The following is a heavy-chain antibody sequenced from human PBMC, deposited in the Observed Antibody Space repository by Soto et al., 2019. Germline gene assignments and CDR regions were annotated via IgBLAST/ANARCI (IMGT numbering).Heavy chain of an antibody. CDR1: GGTFSSYA. CDR3: ARPLYYSSGWYGRMYYYGMDV. D-gene: IGHD6-19*01. Sequence: SVKVSCKASGGTFSSYAISWVRQAPGQGLEWMGGIIPIFGTANYAQKFQGRVTITADESTSTAYMELSSLRSEDTAVYYCARPLYYSSGWYGRMYYYGMDVWGQATTVTVSS. J-gene: IGHJ6*02. CDR2: IIPIFGTA. V-gene: IGHV1-69*13.